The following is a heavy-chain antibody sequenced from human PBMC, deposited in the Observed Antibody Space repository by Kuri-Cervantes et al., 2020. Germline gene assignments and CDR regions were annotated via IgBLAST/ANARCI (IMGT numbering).Heavy chain of an antibody. CDR3: ARVRPGLYHDY. CDR1: GFTFDDYG. V-gene: IGHV3-20*04. J-gene: IGHJ4*02. CDR2: INWNGGST. Sequence: GESLKISCAASGFTFDDYGMSWVRQAPGKGLEWVSGINWNGGSTGYADSVKGRFTISRDNAKNSLYLQMNSLRAEDTAVYYCARVRPGLYHDYWGQGALVTVSS. D-gene: IGHD3-10*01.